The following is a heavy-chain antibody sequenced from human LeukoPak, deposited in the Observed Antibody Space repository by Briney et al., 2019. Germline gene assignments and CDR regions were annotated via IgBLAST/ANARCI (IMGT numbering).Heavy chain of an antibody. J-gene: IGHJ6*03. CDR1: GFTFSSYE. CDR3: ARDPYNGNYGDSYYYYMDV. V-gene: IGHV3-21*01. D-gene: IGHD1-26*01. CDR2: ITSSSIYT. Sequence: GGSLRLSCAASGFTFSSYEMNWVRQAPGKGLEWVSSITSSSIYTFYADSVKGRFTISRDNAKNSLYLQMNSLRAEDTAIYYCARDPYNGNYGDSYYYYMDVWGKGTTVTISS.